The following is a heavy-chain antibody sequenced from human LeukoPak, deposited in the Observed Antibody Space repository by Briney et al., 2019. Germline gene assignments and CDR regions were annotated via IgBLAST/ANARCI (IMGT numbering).Heavy chain of an antibody. V-gene: IGHV6-1*01. CDR2: TYYRSKWYY. CDR1: GDSVSSNSAT. CDR3: ATARPWFDP. Sequence: SQTLSLTCAISGDSVSSNSATWTWIRQSPSRGLEWLGRTYYRSKWYYDYAVSVKSRITINPDTSKNQFSLQLNSVTPEDTAVYYCATARPWFDPWGQGTLVTVSS. J-gene: IGHJ5*02.